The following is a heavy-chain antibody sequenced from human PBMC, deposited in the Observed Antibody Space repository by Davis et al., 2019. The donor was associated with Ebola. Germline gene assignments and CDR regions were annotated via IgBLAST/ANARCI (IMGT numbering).Heavy chain of an antibody. CDR1: GGTFSSYA. J-gene: IGHJ4*02. V-gene: IGHV1-69*06. D-gene: IGHD6-19*01. Sequence: AASAKVPCKASGGTFSSYAISWVRQAPGQGLEWMGGIIPILGPGNYGQKFQGRVTITADKSTSTAYMELSSLRYEDTAVYYCAREGGYSSGWPYFDNWGQGTLVTVSS. CDR3: AREGGYSSGWPYFDN. CDR2: IIPILGPG.